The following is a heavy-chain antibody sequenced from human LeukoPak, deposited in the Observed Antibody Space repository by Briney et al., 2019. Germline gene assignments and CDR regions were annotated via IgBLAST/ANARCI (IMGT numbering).Heavy chain of an antibody. D-gene: IGHD6-13*01. CDR2: ISAYNGNT. Sequence: VASVKVSCKASGYTFTSYGISWVRQAPGQGLEWMGWISAYNGNTNYAQKLQGRVTMTTDTSTSTAYMELRSLRSDDTAVYYCARDPGEQQLVPAFDIWGQGAMVTVSS. CDR3: ARDPGEQQLVPAFDI. CDR1: GYTFTSYG. J-gene: IGHJ3*02. V-gene: IGHV1-18*01.